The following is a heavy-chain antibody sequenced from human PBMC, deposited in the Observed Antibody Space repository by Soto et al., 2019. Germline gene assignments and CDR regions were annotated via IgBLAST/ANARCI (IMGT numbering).Heavy chain of an antibody. V-gene: IGHV1-2*04. J-gene: IGHJ6*02. CDR1: GYTFTGYY. CDR3: ARDPGYSSGWYMGIRRPNYGMDV. Sequence: QVQLVQSGAEVKKPGASVKVSCKASGYTFTGYYMHWVRQAPGQGLEWMGWINPNSGGTNYAQKFQGWVTMTRDTSISTAYMELSRLRSDDTAVYYCARDPGYSSGWYMGIRRPNYGMDVWGQGTTVTVSS. D-gene: IGHD6-19*01. CDR2: INPNSGGT.